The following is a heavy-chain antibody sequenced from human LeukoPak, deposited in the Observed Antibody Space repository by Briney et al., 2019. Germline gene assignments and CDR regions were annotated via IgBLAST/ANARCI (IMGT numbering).Heavy chain of an antibody. D-gene: IGHD6-19*01. CDR3: ASQAVAGLYYFDY. V-gene: IGHV6-1*01. J-gene: IGHJ4*02. CDR1: GDSVSSISAA. CDR2: TYYRSKWYN. Sequence: SQTLSLTCAISGDSVSSISAAWNWIRQSPSRGLEWLGRTYYRSKWYNDYAVSVKSRITINPDTPKNQFSLQLNSVTPEDTAVYYCASQAVAGLYYFDYWGQGTLVTVSS.